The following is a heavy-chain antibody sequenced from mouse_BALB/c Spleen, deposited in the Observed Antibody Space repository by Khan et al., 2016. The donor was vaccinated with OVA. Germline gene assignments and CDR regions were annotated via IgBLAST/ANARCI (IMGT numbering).Heavy chain of an antibody. CDR2: VNPNTDNI. J-gene: IGHJ3*01. CDR1: GYSFTLYY. CDR3: AREYDFFAS. D-gene: IGHD2-14*01. V-gene: IGHV1-26*01. Sequence: VQLQQSGPDLVKPGASVKISCTASGYSFTLYYMSWVKQSPGKSLEWIGRVNPNTDNINYTQEFKGKAILSVDKSSNTAYMQLRNLTSEDSAGYFWAREYDFFASWGQGTLVTVSA.